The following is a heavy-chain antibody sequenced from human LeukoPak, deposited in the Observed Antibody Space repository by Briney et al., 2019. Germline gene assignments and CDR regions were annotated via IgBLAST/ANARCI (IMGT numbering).Heavy chain of an antibody. Sequence: GGCLRLSCSASGFTFSSYVMHWVRQAPGKGLEYGSAISTNGGSTYYADSVKGRFTISRENSKNTLYLQMSSLRAEDTAVYYCVRRGYSGYDYYDYWGQGTLVTVSS. D-gene: IGHD5-12*01. CDR3: VRRGYSGYDYYDY. CDR2: ISTNGGST. CDR1: GFTFSSYV. V-gene: IGHV3-64D*09. J-gene: IGHJ4*02.